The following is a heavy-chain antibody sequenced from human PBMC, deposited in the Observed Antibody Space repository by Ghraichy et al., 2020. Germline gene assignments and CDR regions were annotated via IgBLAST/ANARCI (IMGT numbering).Heavy chain of an antibody. CDR3: ARQALYYDFWSGPTDV. D-gene: IGHD3-3*01. J-gene: IGHJ6*02. CDR1: GYSFTSYW. Sequence: GESLNISCKGSGYSFTSYWIGWVRQMPGKGLEWMGIIYPGDSDTRYSPSFQGQVTISADKSISTAYLQWSSLKASDTAMYYCARQALYYDFWSGPTDVWGQGTTVTVSS. V-gene: IGHV5-51*01. CDR2: IYPGDSDT.